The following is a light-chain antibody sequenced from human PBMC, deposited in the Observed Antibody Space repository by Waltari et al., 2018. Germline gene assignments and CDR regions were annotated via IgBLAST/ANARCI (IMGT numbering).Light chain of an antibody. J-gene: IGKJ1*01. V-gene: IGKV2D-29*02. Sequence: DIVMTQTPLSLSVTPGQPAAISCKSSQSLLHSDGRTYLYWYLRKPGQSPQLLIYDVSNRFSGVSDRFSGSGSGTDFTLKISRMEAEDVGVYYCMQSIEVPRTFGQGTKVEIK. CDR1: QSLLHSDGRTY. CDR3: MQSIEVPRT. CDR2: DVS.